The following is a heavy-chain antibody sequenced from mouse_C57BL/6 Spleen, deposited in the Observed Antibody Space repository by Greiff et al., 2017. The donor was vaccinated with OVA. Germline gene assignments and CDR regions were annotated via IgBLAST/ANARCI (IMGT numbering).Heavy chain of an antibody. V-gene: IGHV10-1*01. CDR2: IRSKSNNYAT. Sequence: DVLLVESGGGLVQPKGSLKFSCAASGSSFNTYAMNWVRQAPGKGLEWVARIRSKSNNYATYYADSVKDRFTISSDDSESMLYLQMNNWKTGDTAMYYCVRHALFDYWGQGTTLTVSS. CDR3: VRHALFDY. CDR1: GSSFNTYA. J-gene: IGHJ2*01.